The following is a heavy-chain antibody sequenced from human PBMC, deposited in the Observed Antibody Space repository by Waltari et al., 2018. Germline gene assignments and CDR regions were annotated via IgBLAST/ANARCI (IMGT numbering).Heavy chain of an antibody. CDR1: GFAFSNYA. J-gene: IGHJ4*02. V-gene: IGHV3-23*01. CDR3: AKEITAADAPYFFDY. CDR2: ISFVGGNT. D-gene: IGHD6-13*01. Sequence: EVQLLESRGILVQPGGSLRLSCAASGFAFSNYAMTWVRQAPGKGLEWVSSISFVGGNTYYADSLKGRFTISRDNSKNTLYLQMNSLTVADTAVYYCAKEITAADAPYFFDYWGRGTLVTVSS.